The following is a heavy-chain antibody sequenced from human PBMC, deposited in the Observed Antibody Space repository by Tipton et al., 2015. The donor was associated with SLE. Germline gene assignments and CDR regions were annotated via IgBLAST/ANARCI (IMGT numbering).Heavy chain of an antibody. CDR1: GGSLSSHY. CDR3: ARDKTSNYYDSSGSLDY. V-gene: IGHV4-59*11. D-gene: IGHD3-22*01. J-gene: IGHJ4*02. CDR2: IYYSGST. Sequence: TLSLTCTVSGGSLSSHYWSWIRQPPGKGLEWIGYIYYSGSTNYNPSLKSRVTISVDRSKNQFSLKLSSVTAADTAVYYCARDKTSNYYDSSGSLDYWGQGTLATVSS.